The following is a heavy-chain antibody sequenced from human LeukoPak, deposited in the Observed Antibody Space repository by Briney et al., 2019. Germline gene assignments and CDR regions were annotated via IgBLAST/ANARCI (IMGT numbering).Heavy chain of an antibody. Sequence: GGSLRLSCAASGFTFSSYAMSWVRQAPGKGLEWVANIKQDGSEEYYVDSLKGRFTISRDNAKNSLYLQMNSLRAEDTAVYYCARDPTDYGTNTFDYWGQGTLVTVSS. CDR1: GFTFSSYA. D-gene: IGHD4/OR15-4a*01. CDR2: IKQDGSEE. J-gene: IGHJ4*02. V-gene: IGHV3-7*01. CDR3: ARDPTDYGTNTFDY.